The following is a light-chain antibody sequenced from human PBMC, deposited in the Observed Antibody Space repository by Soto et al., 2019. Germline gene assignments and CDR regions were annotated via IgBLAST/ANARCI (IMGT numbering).Light chain of an antibody. CDR3: QQYNNWLWT. V-gene: IGKV3-15*01. CDR2: DAS. J-gene: IGKJ1*01. CDR1: QSVSRN. Sequence: EIVMTQSPATLSVSPGERATLSCRVSQSVSRNVAWYQQKPGQAPRLLIHDASTRATGISVRFSGSGSGTEFTLTISSLQSEDFAVYYCQQYNNWLWTFGQGTKVEIK.